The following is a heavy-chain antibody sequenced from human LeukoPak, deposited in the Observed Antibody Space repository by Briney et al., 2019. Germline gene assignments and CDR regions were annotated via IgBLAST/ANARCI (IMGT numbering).Heavy chain of an antibody. V-gene: IGHV3-23*01. CDR2: ISGSGGST. D-gene: IGHD3-10*01. CDR3: AKGSCPMVRGVKKDCGMDV. CDR1: GFTFSSYA. Sequence: HSGGSLRLSCAASGFTFSSYAMSWVRQAPGKGLEWVSAISGSGGSTYYADSVKGRFTISRDNSKNTLYLQMNSLRAEDTAVYYCAKGSCPMVRGVKKDCGMDVWGQGTTVTVSS. J-gene: IGHJ6*02.